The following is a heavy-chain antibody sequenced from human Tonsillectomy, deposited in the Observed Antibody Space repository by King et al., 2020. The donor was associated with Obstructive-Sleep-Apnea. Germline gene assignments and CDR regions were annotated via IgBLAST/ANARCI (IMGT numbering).Heavy chain of an antibody. CDR3: TTSIAVAVNFDY. D-gene: IGHD6-19*01. CDR1: GFTFSNAW. V-gene: IGHV3-15*01. Sequence: VQLVESGGGLVKPGGSLRLSCAAYGFTFSNAWMSWVRQAPGKGLEWVGRIKSKTDGGTTDYAAPVKGRFTISRDDSKNTLYLQMNSLQTEDTAVYYCTTSIAVAVNFDYWGQGTLVTVSS. CDR2: IKSKTDGGTT. J-gene: IGHJ4*02.